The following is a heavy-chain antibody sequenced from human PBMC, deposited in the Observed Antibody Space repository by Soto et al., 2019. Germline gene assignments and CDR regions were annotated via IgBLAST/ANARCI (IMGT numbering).Heavy chain of an antibody. D-gene: IGHD3-3*01. CDR2: IKQDGSEK. Sequence: GALRLSCAASGFTCSSYWMSWVRQAPGKGLEWVANIKQDGSEKYYVDSVKGRFTISRDNAKNSLYLQMNSLRAEDTAVYYCARARKEFWSGYRFDYWGQGTLVTVSS. J-gene: IGHJ4*02. V-gene: IGHV3-7*01. CDR3: ARARKEFWSGYRFDY. CDR1: GFTCSSYW.